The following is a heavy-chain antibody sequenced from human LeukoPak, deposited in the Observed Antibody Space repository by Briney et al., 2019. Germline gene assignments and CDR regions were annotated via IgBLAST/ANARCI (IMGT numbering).Heavy chain of an antibody. CDR1: GGSFSGYY. J-gene: IGHJ6*03. D-gene: IGHD3-10*01. Sequence: SETLSLTCAVYGGSFSGYYWSWIRQPPGKGLEWIGEINHSGSTNYNPSLKSRVTISVDTSKNQFSLKLSSVTAADTAVYYCARPSMVRGVFNTDYYMDVWGKGTTVTISS. CDR2: INHSGST. V-gene: IGHV4-34*01. CDR3: ARPSMVRGVFNTDYYMDV.